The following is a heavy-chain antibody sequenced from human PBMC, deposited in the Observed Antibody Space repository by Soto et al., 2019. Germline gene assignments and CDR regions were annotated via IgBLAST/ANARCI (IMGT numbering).Heavy chain of an antibody. V-gene: IGHV1-3*01. CDR3: ARSTTIFGVVIMRLYYYGMDV. D-gene: IGHD3-3*01. J-gene: IGHJ6*02. Sequence: ASVKVSCKASGYTFTSYAMHWVRQAPGQRLEWMGWINAGNGNTKYSQKFQGRVTITRDTSASTAYMELSSLRSEDTAVYYCARSTTIFGVVIMRLYYYGMDVWGQGTTVTVSS. CDR1: GYTFTSYA. CDR2: INAGNGNT.